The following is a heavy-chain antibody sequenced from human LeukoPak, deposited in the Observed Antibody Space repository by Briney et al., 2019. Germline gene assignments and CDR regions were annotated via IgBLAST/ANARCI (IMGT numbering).Heavy chain of an antibody. V-gene: IGHV3-30*02. CDR3: AKDYERELLQDWFDP. CDR1: GFTFSSYG. D-gene: IGHD1-26*01. CDR2: IRYDGSNK. J-gene: IGHJ5*02. Sequence: GGSLRLSCAASGFTFSSYGMHWVRQAPGKGLEWVAFIRYDGSNKYYADSVKGRFTISRDNSKNTLYLQMNSLRAEDTAVYYCAKDYERELLQDWFDPWGQGTLVTVSS.